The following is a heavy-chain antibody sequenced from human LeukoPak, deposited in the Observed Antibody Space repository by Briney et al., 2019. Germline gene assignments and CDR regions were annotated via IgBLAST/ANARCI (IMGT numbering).Heavy chain of an antibody. CDR3: AREFEVAGLVMDV. Sequence: PGGSLRLSRAASGLTVRSNYMSWVRQAPGKGLEWVSVIYSGGSTYYAESVQGRFTISRDNSKNTLYLQMKSLRAEDTAVYYCAREFEVAGLVMDVWGKGTTVTVSS. D-gene: IGHD6-19*01. J-gene: IGHJ6*04. CDR1: GLTVRSNY. CDR2: IYSGGST. V-gene: IGHV3-53*01.